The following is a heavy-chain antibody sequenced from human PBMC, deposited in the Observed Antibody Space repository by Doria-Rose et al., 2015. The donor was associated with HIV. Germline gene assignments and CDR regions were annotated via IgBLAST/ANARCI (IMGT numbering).Heavy chain of an antibody. J-gene: IGHJ4*02. Sequence: QITLKESGPVPVKPTETLTLTCTVSVVSLSSPGMGVSWIRQPPGKALEWLAYIFSDDERSYKTSMKSRLTIARGTSKSQVVLTMTDRDPVDTATYYCARIKSSRWYHKYYFDFWGQGTLVIVSA. CDR1: VVSLSSPGMG. CDR2: IFSDDER. D-gene: IGHD6-13*01. CDR3: ARIKSSRWYHKYYFDF. V-gene: IGHV2-26*01.